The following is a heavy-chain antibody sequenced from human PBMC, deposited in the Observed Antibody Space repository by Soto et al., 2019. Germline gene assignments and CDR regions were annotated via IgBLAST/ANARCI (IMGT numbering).Heavy chain of an antibody. Sequence: PSETLSLTCTVSGGSISSYYWSWIRQPPGKGLEWIGYIYYSGSTNYNPSLKSRVTISVDTSKNQFSLKLSSVTAADTAVYYCAKGWLRPDNWFDPWGQGTLVTVSS. V-gene: IGHV4-59*01. J-gene: IGHJ5*02. CDR2: IYYSGST. D-gene: IGHD5-12*01. CDR1: GGSISSYY. CDR3: AKGWLRPDNWFDP.